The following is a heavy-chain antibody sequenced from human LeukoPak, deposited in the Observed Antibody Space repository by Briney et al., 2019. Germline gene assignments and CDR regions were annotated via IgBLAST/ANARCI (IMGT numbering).Heavy chain of an antibody. V-gene: IGHV4-34*01. Sequence: SETLSLTCAVYGGSFSGYYWSWIRQPPGKGLEWIGEINHSGSTNYNPSLKSRVTISVDTSKNQFSLKLSSVTAADTAVYYCARGSGITFFGVPIIADCFDPGGRETLVTVSS. CDR2: INHSGST. J-gene: IGHJ5*02. CDR1: GGSFSGYY. D-gene: IGHD3-3*01. CDR3: ARGSGITFFGVPIIADCFDP.